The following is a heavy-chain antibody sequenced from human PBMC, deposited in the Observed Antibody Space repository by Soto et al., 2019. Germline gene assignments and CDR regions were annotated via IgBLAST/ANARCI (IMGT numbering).Heavy chain of an antibody. CDR3: ARDRTSYGSGMGYYGMDV. CDR2: ISAYNGNT. V-gene: IGHV1-18*01. D-gene: IGHD3-10*01. CDR1: GYTFTSYG. Sequence: ASVKVSCKASGYTFTSYGISWVRQAPGQGLEWMGWISAYNGNTNYAQKLQGRVTTTTDTSTSTAYMELRSLRSDDTAVYYCARDRTSYGSGMGYYGMDVWGQGTTVTVSS. J-gene: IGHJ6*02.